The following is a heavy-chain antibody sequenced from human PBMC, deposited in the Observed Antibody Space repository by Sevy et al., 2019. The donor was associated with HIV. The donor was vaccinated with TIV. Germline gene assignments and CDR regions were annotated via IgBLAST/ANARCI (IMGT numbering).Heavy chain of an antibody. CDR2: IYYRGTT. J-gene: IGHJ4*02. Sequence: SETLSLTCTVSGGSINSDSYYWGWIRQPPGKGLEWIGNIYYRGTTYYNPSLKSRVTTSVDTSKNQLSLKLSSVTAADTAVYYCARFEYGDYVSHFEYWGQGTLVTVSS. CDR3: ARFEYGDYVSHFEY. D-gene: IGHD2-21*02. CDR1: GGSINSDSYY. V-gene: IGHV4-39*01.